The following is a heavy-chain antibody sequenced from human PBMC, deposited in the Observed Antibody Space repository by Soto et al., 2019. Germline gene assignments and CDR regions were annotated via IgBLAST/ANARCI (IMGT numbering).Heavy chain of an antibody. J-gene: IGHJ4*02. D-gene: IGHD3-16*01. CDR2: VTHSGSA. CDR3: ARFHWAQGSLDY. Sequence: PSETLSLTCAVSGGSIDSGAYYWSWIRRPPGKGLEWIGYVTHSGSAYSNPSLNGRLTLSVDSSQTQFSLKLTSVTAADAAFYYCARFHWAQGSLDYWGRGILVTVSS. CDR1: GGSIDSGAYY. V-gene: IGHV4-30-2*01.